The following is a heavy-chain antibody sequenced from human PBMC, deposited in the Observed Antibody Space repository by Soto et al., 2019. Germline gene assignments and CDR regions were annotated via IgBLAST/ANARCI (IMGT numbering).Heavy chain of an antibody. CDR2: ISYSGST. J-gene: IGHJ4*02. D-gene: IGHD2-15*01. Sequence: SETLSLTCTVSGGSISDYYWSWIRQPPGKGLEWIGYISYSGSTYYNPSLKSRVIMSIDTSKNQFSLKLSSVTAADTAVYYCARSRSLLSGSPLDFWGQGTLVTVSS. V-gene: IGHV4-59*04. CDR1: GGSISDYY. CDR3: ARSRSLLSGSPLDF.